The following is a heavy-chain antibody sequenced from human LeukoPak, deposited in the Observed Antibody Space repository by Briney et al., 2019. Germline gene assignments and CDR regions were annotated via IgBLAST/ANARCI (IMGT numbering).Heavy chain of an antibody. J-gene: IGHJ4*02. CDR1: GDSVSSNTAA. D-gene: IGHD3-22*01. Sequence: SQTLSLTCAISGDSVSSNTAAWNWIRQSPSRGLEWLGRTYYRSKWYNDYALSVKSRIAINPDTSKNQFSLQLNSVTPEDTAVYYCARLPCDSSGYPFYYFDYWGQGTLVTVSS. CDR3: ARLPCDSSGYPFYYFDY. V-gene: IGHV6-1*01. CDR2: TYYRSKWYN.